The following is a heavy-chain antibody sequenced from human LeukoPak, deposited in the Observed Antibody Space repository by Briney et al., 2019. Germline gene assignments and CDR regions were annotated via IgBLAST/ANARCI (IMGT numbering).Heavy chain of an antibody. J-gene: IGHJ4*02. D-gene: IGHD3-3*01. CDR3: AKDHTIFGVVTHSNFDY. V-gene: IGHV3-23*01. Sequence: PGGSLRLSCAASGVTFSSYAMSWVRQAPGKGLEWVSAISGSGGSTYYADSVKGRFTISRDNSKNTLYLQMNSLRAEDTAVYYCAKDHTIFGVVTHSNFDYWGQGTLVTVSS. CDR1: GVTFSSYA. CDR2: ISGSGGST.